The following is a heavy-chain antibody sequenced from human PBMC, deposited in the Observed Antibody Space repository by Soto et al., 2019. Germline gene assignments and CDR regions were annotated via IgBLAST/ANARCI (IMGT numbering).Heavy chain of an antibody. D-gene: IGHD6-13*01. Sequence: VSGPTXVKPTHALTLTFTFSVVSLITTGVGVGLFRQPPGKALEWFSLIYWNDDKRYSPSLKSRLTITKDTSKNQVVLTMTNMDPVDTDTYHCQPMYSSRSVFDQCGQGTLVNV. CDR2: IYWNDDK. J-gene: IGHJ4*02. V-gene: IGHV2-5*01. CDR3: QPMYSSRSVFDQ. CDR1: VVSLITTGVG.